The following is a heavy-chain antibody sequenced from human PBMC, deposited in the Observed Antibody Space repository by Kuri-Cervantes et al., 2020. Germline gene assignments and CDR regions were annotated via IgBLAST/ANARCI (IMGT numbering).Heavy chain of an antibody. D-gene: IGHD2-15*01. J-gene: IGHJ6*03. Sequence: SETLSLTCTVSGGSVSSGDYYWSWIRQPPGKGLEWIGYIYYSGSTNYNPSLKSRVTISVDTSKNQFSLKLSSVTAADTAVYYCARVGGVVAATYYYYVDVWGKGTTVTVSS. V-gene: IGHV4-61*08. CDR2: IYYSGST. CDR3: ARVGGVVAATYYYYVDV. CDR1: GGSVSSGDYY.